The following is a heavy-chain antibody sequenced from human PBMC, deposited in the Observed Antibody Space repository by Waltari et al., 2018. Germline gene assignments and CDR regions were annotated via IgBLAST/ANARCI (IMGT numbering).Heavy chain of an antibody. J-gene: IGHJ3*02. CDR3: ARHPRQTGEEEAVAFDI. Sequence: QVQLQESGPGLVKPSETLSLTCAVSGYSISSGYYWGWIRQPPGKGLEWIGSIYHSGRTYYNPSLKSRVTISVDTSKNQFSLKLSSVTAADTAVYYCARHPRQTGEEEAVAFDIWGQGTMVTVSS. CDR1: GYSISSGYY. CDR2: IYHSGRT. V-gene: IGHV4-38-2*01. D-gene: IGHD3-10*01.